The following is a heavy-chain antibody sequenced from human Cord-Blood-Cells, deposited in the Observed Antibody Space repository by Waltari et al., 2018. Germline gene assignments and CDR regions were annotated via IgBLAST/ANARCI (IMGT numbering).Heavy chain of an antibody. D-gene: IGHD3-3*01. CDR3: ARGMHYDFWSGYYGIDY. CDR2: INSDGSST. V-gene: IGHV3-74*01. J-gene: IGHJ4*02. Sequence: EVQLVESGGGLVQPGGSLRLSCAASGFTFSSYWMHWVRQAPGKGLVWVSRINSDGSSTSDADSVKGRFTISRDNAKNTLYLQMNSLRAEDTAVYYCARGMHYDFWSGYYGIDYWGQGTLVTVSS. CDR1: GFTFSSYW.